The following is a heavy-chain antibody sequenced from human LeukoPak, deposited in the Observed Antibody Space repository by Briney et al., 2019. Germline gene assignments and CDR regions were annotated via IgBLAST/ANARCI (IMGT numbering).Heavy chain of an antibody. CDR2: IAGGDDR. V-gene: IGHV3-66*02. Sequence: GGSLRLSCAASGFIFSPYAMSWVRQAPGKGLEWVAGIAGGDDRFYADSVKGRFTISRDNSKNTLYLQMNSLRAEDTAVYYCARDPYGSGSYVLNDAFDIWGQGTMVTVSS. J-gene: IGHJ3*02. D-gene: IGHD3-10*01. CDR1: GFIFSPYA. CDR3: ARDPYGSGSYVLNDAFDI.